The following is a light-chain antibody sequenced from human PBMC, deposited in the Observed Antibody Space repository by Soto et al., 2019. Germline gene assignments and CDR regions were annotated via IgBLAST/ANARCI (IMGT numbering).Light chain of an antibody. V-gene: IGKV1-39*01. CDR2: AAS. Sequence: DIQMTQSPSSLSASVGDRVTITCRASQSISSYLNWYQQKPGKAPKLLIYAASSLQSGVPSRFSGRGSGTDFTLTTSSLQPEDFATYYCQQSYSTLYTFGQGTKLESK. CDR1: QSISSY. CDR3: QQSYSTLYT. J-gene: IGKJ2*01.